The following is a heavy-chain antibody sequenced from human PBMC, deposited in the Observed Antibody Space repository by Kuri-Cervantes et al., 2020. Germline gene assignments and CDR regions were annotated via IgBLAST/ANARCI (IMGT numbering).Heavy chain of an antibody. V-gene: IGHV4-59*01. CDR1: GGSISNSY. D-gene: IGHD5-18*01. CDR3: ARGPGGYSYGYAAGPRNY. J-gene: IGHJ4*02. CDR2: IYYSGDT. Sequence: GSLRLSCIVAGGSISNSYWSWIRQPPGKGLEWIGNIYYSGDTNYNPSLKSRLTISVDTSKNHFSLKLSSVTAADTAVYYCARGPGGYSYGYAAGPRNYWVQGTLVTVSS.